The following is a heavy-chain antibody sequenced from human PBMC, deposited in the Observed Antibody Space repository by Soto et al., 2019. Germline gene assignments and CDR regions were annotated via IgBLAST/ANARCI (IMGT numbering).Heavy chain of an antibody. V-gene: IGHV4-59*01. Sequence: SETLSLTCTVSGGSISSYYWSWIRQPPGKGLEWIGYIYYSGSTNYNPSLKSRVTISVDTSKNQFSLKLSSVTAADTAVYYCARDRKGLWSGYYDYYYYGMDVWGQGTTVTVSS. J-gene: IGHJ6*02. CDR2: IYYSGST. CDR1: GGSISSYY. D-gene: IGHD3-3*01. CDR3: ARDRKGLWSGYYDYYYYGMDV.